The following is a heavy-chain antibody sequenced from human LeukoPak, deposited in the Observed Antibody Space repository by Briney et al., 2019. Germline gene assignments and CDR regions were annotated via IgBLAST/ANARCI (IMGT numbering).Heavy chain of an antibody. Sequence: GGSLRLSCAASGFTVSSNYMSWVRQAPGKGLEWVSVIYSGGSTYYADSVKGRFTISRDNSKNTLYLQMNSLRAEDTAVYYCAKDRRLQLPFDYWGQGTLVTVSS. D-gene: IGHD5-24*01. J-gene: IGHJ4*02. V-gene: IGHV3-53*05. CDR1: GFTVSSNY. CDR2: IYSGGST. CDR3: AKDRRLQLPFDY.